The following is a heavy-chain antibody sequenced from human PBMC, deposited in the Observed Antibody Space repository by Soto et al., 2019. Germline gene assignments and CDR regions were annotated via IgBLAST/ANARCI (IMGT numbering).Heavy chain of an antibody. CDR1: GFTPTTTP. V-gene: IGHV3-23*01. CDR2: ISGTASRT. D-gene: IGHD2-2*01. Sequence: GGSLRLSCAGSGFTPTTTPLSWVRQPPGKGLEWVTTISGTASRTYYVDSVKGRFFISRDNSKNTVTLQMNNLTLDDTAVYYCAKDPYSGVLVPVAIGFDPWGPGTLVTVSS. J-gene: IGHJ5*02. CDR3: AKDPYSGVLVPVAIGFDP.